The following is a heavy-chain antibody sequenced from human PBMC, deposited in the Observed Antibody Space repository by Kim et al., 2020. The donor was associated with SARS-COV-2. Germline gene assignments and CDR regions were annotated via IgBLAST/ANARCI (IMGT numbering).Heavy chain of an antibody. CDR3: ARNNSSSWYGSWVYFDY. V-gene: IGHV1-69*13. Sequence: SVKVSCKASGGTFSSYAISWVRQAPGQGLEWMGGIIPIFGTANYAQKFQGRVTITADESTSTAYMELSSLRSEDTAVYYCARNNSSSWYGSWVYFDYWGQGTLVTVSS. CDR1: GGTFSSYA. J-gene: IGHJ4*02. CDR2: IIPIFGTA. D-gene: IGHD6-13*01.